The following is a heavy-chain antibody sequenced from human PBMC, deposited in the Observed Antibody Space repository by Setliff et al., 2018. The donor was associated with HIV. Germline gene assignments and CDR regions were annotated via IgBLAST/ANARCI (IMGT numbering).Heavy chain of an antibody. CDR2: ISSSSSYI. CDR1: GITFSSYS. Sequence: PGGSLRLSCVASGITFSSYSMNWVRQAPGKGLEWVSSISSSSSYIYYADSVKGRFTISRDNAENSLFLQMNSLRAEDTAMYYCARLDFFDSSTYPPCDSWGQGTLVTVSS. CDR3: ARLDFFDSSTYPPCDS. D-gene: IGHD3-22*01. J-gene: IGHJ4*02. V-gene: IGHV3-21*01.